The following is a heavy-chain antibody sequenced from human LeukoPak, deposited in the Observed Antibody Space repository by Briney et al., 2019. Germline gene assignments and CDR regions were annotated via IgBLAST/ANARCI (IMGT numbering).Heavy chain of an antibody. CDR3: ARDPNYADYLAFDL. D-gene: IGHD4-17*01. CDR2: IIPILGIV. CDR1: GYTFTGYY. J-gene: IGHJ5*02. Sequence: ASVKVSCKASGYTFTGYYMHWVRQAPGQGLEWMGWIIPILGIVDYAQKFRGRVTITADKSTSTGYMELSSLKSEDTAVYYCARDPNYADYLAFDLWGQGTLVTASS. V-gene: IGHV1-69*10.